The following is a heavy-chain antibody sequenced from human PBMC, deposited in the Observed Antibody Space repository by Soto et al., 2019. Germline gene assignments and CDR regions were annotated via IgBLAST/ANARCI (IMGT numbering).Heavy chain of an antibody. CDR3: ATDLKSPVDY. CDR1: GYTLTELS. J-gene: IGHJ4*02. Sequence: AASVKVSFKVSGYTLTELSMHWVRQAPGKGLEWMGGFDPEDGETIYAQKFQGRVTMTEDTSTDTAYMELSSLRSEDTAVYYCATDLKSPVDYWGQGTLVTVSS. V-gene: IGHV1-24*01. CDR2: FDPEDGET.